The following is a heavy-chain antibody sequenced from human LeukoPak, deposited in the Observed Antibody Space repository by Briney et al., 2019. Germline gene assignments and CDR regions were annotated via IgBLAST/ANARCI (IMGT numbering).Heavy chain of an antibody. CDR1: GGSISSYY. CDR3: ARGGYYDSSGQLYFAY. D-gene: IGHD3-22*01. CDR2: IYTSGST. Sequence: SETLSLTCTVSGGSISSYYWSWIRQPAGKGLEWIGRIYTSGSTNYNPSLKSRVTMSVDTSKNQFSLKLSSVTAADTAVYYCARGGYYDSSGQLYFAYWGQGTLVTVSS. V-gene: IGHV4-4*07. J-gene: IGHJ4*02.